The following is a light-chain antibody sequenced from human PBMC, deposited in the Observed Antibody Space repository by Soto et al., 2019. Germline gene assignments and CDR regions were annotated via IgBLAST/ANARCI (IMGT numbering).Light chain of an antibody. CDR2: EAL. V-gene: IGKV3-11*01. Sequence: PGERATLSCRASRSISTYLAWYQQKPGQAPRLLIYEALNRATGIPARFSGSGSGTDFTLTISSLEPEDFAVYYCQQRNNWPLTFGGGTQLDIK. CDR1: RSISTY. CDR3: QQRNNWPLT. J-gene: IGKJ4*02.